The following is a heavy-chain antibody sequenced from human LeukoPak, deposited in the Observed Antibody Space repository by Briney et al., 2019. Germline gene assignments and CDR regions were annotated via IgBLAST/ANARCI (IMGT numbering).Heavy chain of an antibody. Sequence: ASVTVSFKASGYTFTGYYMHWVRQAPGQGLEWMGWINPNSGGTNYAQKFQGRVTMTRDTSISTAYMELSRLRSDDTAVYYCARADFITMTLFDIWGQGTMVTVSS. CDR2: INPNSGGT. V-gene: IGHV1-2*02. J-gene: IGHJ3*02. CDR3: ARADFITMTLFDI. CDR1: GYTFTGYY. D-gene: IGHD3-22*01.